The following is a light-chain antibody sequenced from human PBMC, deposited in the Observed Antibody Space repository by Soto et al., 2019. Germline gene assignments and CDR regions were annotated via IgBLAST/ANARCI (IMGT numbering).Light chain of an antibody. Sequence: QVTHSPSPLSASLGDRVTLTCWASQSIGTWLAWYQQKTGKAPKLLIFDASTLESGVPSRFSGSGSGTDVNLTISSLQTDDFATYYCQQYSDSSGAFGQGTKVDIK. CDR1: QSIGTW. J-gene: IGKJ1*01. CDR2: DAS. CDR3: QQYSDSSGA. V-gene: IGKV1-5*01.